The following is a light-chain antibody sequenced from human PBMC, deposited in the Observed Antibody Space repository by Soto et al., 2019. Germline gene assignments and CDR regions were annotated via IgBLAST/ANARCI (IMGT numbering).Light chain of an antibody. CDR3: AAWDDSLSGYV. V-gene: IGLV1-47*01. CDR2: RNN. J-gene: IGLJ1*01. CDR1: SSNIGSNY. Sequence: GRTQPPSASGTPGQRVTSSGSGSSSNIGSNYVYLYQQLPGTAPKLLIYRNNQRPSGVPDRFSGSKSGTSASLAISGLRSEDEADYYCAAWDDSLSGYVFGTGTKVTVL.